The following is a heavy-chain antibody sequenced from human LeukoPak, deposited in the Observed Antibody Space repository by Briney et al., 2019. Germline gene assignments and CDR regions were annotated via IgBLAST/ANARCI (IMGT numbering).Heavy chain of an antibody. V-gene: IGHV3-30*03. CDR1: GFTFSSYS. Sequence: GGSLRLSCAASGFTFSSYSMNWVRQAPGKGLEWVAVISYDGSNKYYADSVKGRFTISRDNSKNTLYLQMNSLRAEDTAVYYCARPPKHCSSTSCLDYWGQGTLVTVSS. CDR2: ISYDGSNK. D-gene: IGHD2-2*01. CDR3: ARPPKHCSSTSCLDY. J-gene: IGHJ4*02.